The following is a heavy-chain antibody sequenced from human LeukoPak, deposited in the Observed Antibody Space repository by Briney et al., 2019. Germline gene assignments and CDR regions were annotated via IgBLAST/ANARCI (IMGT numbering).Heavy chain of an antibody. CDR1: GYTFTGYY. CDR2: IDPNSGGT. V-gene: IGHV1-2*02. Sequence: ASVKVSCKASGYTFTGYYLHWVRQAPGQGPEWMGWIDPNSGGTSYAQKFQGRVTMTRDTSISTAYMELSSLRSDDTAVYYCARHPNLDYWGQGTLVTVSS. CDR3: ARHPNLDY. J-gene: IGHJ4*02.